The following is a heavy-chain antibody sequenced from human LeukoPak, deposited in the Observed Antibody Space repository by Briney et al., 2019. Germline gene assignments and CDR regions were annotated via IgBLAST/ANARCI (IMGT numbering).Heavy chain of an antibody. CDR1: RFTFSDYY. J-gene: IGHJ4*02. D-gene: IGHD3-10*01. V-gene: IGHV3-11*01. CDR2: ITSSGSNI. Sequence: GGSLRLSCGASRFTFSDYYMTWIRQAPGKGLEWVSHITSSGSNIYYADSVKGRFTISRDNAKNSLYLQMNSLRAEDTAVYYCARDSGSGEFDSWGQGTLVTVSS. CDR3: ARDSGSGEFDS.